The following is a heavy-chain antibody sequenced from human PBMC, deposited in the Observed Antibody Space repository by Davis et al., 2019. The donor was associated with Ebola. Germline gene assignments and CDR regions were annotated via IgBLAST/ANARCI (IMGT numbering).Heavy chain of an antibody. V-gene: IGHV3-66*04. CDR2: IYSGGST. Sequence: PSETLSLTCAVYGGSFSGYYWSWVRQAPGKGLEWVSVIYSGGSTYYADSVKGRFTISRDNSKNTLYLQMNSLRAEDTAIYYCAKLDYNDSYFQDWGQGTLVTVSS. CDR3: AKLDYNDSYFQD. CDR1: GGSFSGYY. D-gene: IGHD4-17*01. J-gene: IGHJ1*01.